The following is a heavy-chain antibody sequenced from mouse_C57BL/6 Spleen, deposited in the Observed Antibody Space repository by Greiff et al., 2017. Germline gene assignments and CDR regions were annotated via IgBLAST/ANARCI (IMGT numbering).Heavy chain of an antibody. Sequence: EVMLVASGGGLVKPGGSLKLSCAASGFTFSDYGMHWVRQAPEKGLEWVAYISSGSSTIYYADTVKGRVTISRDNAKNTLFLQMTSLRAEDTAMYYCARGGGLPAWFAYWGQGTLVTVSA. J-gene: IGHJ3*01. V-gene: IGHV5-17*01. D-gene: IGHD2-2*01. CDR1: GFTFSDYG. CDR3: ARGGGLPAWFAY. CDR2: ISSGSSTI.